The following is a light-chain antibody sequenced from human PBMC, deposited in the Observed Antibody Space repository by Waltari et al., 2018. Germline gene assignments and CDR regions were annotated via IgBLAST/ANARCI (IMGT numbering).Light chain of an antibody. Sequence: DIVLTQSPASLSLSPGERATLSCRASQNVNSNSLAWYQQKPGQVPRLLIFGASNRAAAVPDRFSGSGSGTDFTLTINRLEFEDVAVYYCHQFGSSLWTFGQGTKVEIK. CDR1: QNVNSNS. CDR2: GAS. CDR3: HQFGSSLWT. V-gene: IGKV3-20*01. J-gene: IGKJ1*01.